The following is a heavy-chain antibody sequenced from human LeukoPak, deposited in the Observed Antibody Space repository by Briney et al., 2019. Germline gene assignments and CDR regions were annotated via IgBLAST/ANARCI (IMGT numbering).Heavy chain of an antibody. J-gene: IGHJ6*03. V-gene: IGHV4-31*03. CDR1: GASISSGGTF. Sequence: SETLSLTCTVSGASISSGGTFWTWIRQHPGKGLEWIAYISDSGSTYYHPSLKSRGTISEDTSKNQFSLEVTSVTAADTAVYYCARVPYYYMDVWGKGTTVTVSS. CDR2: ISDSGST. CDR3: ARVPYYYMDV.